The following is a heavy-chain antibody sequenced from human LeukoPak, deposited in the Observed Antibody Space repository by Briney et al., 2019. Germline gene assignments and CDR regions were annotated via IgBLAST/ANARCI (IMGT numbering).Heavy chain of an antibody. D-gene: IGHD3-16*02. CDR1: GFTFSIYS. CDR3: ATTRLGVLSYNRYFDF. V-gene: IGHV3-21*01. J-gene: IGHJ4*02. Sequence: SGGSLRLSCAASGFTFSIYSMNWVRQAPGKWLEWVSAISSSSSYIYYADSVKGRFTISRDNAKNSLYLQMNSLGAEDTAVYYCATTRLGVLSYNRYFDFWGQGTLVTVSS. CDR2: ISSSSSYI.